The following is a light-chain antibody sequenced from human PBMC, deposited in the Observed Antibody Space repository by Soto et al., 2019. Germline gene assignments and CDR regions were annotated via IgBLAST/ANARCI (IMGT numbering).Light chain of an antibody. Sequence: EIVLTQSPGTLSLSPGERATLSCRASQRVSSSYLAWYQQKLGQAPRLLIYGASSRATGIPDRFSGSGSGTDFILTIARLEPEDFAVYYCQQYATSPYTFGRGTKVETK. J-gene: IGKJ4*01. CDR2: GAS. CDR1: QRVSSSY. CDR3: QQYATSPYT. V-gene: IGKV3-20*01.